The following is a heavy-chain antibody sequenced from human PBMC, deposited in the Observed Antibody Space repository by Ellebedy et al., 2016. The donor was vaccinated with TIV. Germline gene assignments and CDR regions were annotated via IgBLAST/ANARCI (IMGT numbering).Heavy chain of an antibody. Sequence: SETLSLTCSVSGASISSGDYYWAWIRQAPGKGLEWIGGVHNSGTTYYNPSLRSRVTISLDTSRNQFSLKLSFVTAADTAVYYCARHLLHPNLRLGELSLNWYFDLWGRGTLVTVSS. D-gene: IGHD3-16*02. J-gene: IGHJ2*01. V-gene: IGHV4-39*01. CDR1: GASISSGDYY. CDR2: VHNSGTT. CDR3: ARHLLHPNLRLGELSLNWYFDL.